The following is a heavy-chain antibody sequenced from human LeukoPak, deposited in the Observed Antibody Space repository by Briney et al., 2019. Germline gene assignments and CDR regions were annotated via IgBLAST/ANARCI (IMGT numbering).Heavy chain of an antibody. Sequence: GGSLRLSCAASGFTFSNYAMNWVRQAPGKGLEWVSTISTDGGSTYYTDSVRGRFTISRDNSKSTLYLQINSLRAEDTAVYYCARGSSVVALDWGQGTLVTVSS. D-gene: IGHD2-15*01. CDR2: ISTDGGST. CDR1: GFTFSNYA. V-gene: IGHV3-23*01. J-gene: IGHJ4*02. CDR3: ARGSSVVALD.